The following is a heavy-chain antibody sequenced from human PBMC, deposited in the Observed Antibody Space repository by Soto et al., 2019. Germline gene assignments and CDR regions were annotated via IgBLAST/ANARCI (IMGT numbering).Heavy chain of an antibody. CDR1: GYSFTSYC. J-gene: IGHJ6*02. CDR2: IDPSDSYT. Sequence: GQSLKVSWKGSGYSFTSYCISWVRQMPGKGLEWMGRIDPSDSYTNYSPSFQGHVTISADKSISTAYLQWSSLKASDTAMYYCARDRAAAGTGYYYYYYGMDVWGQGTTVTVSS. CDR3: ARDRAAAGTGYYYYYYGMDV. D-gene: IGHD6-13*01. V-gene: IGHV5-10-1*01.